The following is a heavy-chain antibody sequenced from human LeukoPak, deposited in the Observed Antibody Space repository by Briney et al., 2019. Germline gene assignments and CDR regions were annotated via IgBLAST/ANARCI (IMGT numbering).Heavy chain of an antibody. Sequence: GESLKISCKGSGYSFTNDWIGWVRQMPGKGLERMGIIYPGDSDTRYSPSFQGQVTISADKSISTAYLQWNSLKASDTAKYYCARHMLYREGWYRPDYWGQGTLVTVSS. D-gene: IGHD6-19*01. J-gene: IGHJ4*02. V-gene: IGHV5-51*01. CDR3: ARHMLYREGWYRPDY. CDR1: GYSFTNDW. CDR2: IYPGDSDT.